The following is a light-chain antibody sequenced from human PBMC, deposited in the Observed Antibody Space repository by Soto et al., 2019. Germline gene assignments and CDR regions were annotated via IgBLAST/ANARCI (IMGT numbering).Light chain of an antibody. J-gene: IGKJ1*01. Sequence: DIQMTQSPSTLSASVGDRVTITCRASQSISSWLAWYQQKPGKAPKLLIYDASSLESGVPSRFSGSGSGTEFTLTISILQPDDFATYYCQQYNSYQWTFGQGTKVEI. CDR1: QSISSW. CDR3: QQYNSYQWT. V-gene: IGKV1-5*01. CDR2: DAS.